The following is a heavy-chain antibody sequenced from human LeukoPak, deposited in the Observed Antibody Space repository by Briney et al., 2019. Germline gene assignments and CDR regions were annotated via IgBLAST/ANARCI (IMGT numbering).Heavy chain of an antibody. CDR2: IHDSGST. CDR1: GDSISSGGYS. CDR3: ARVVAAAGNNWFDP. D-gene: IGHD6-13*01. J-gene: IGHJ5*02. V-gene: IGHV4-30-4*07. Sequence: PSETLSLTCAVSGDSISSGGYSWSWIRQTPGKGLVWIAYIHDSGSTYNNPSLKTRLSISIDTSKNQFSLRLNSVTAADTALYYCARVVAAAGNNWFDPWGQGTLVTVSS.